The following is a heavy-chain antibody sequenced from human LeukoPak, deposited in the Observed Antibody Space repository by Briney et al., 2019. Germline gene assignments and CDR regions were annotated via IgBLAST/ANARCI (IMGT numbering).Heavy chain of an antibody. V-gene: IGHV4-39*02. Sequence: PSETLSLTCTVSGGSISSSSYYWGWIRQPPGKGLEWIGSIYYSGSTYYNPSLKRRVTISVGTSQNHFSLNLNSVSAADTAVYYCARAASGDAVDFYGSGRRFYYYYMDVWGKGTTITISS. CDR2: IYYSGST. D-gene: IGHD3-10*01. J-gene: IGHJ6*03. CDR3: ARAASGDAVDFYGSGRRFYYYYMDV. CDR1: GGSISSSSYY.